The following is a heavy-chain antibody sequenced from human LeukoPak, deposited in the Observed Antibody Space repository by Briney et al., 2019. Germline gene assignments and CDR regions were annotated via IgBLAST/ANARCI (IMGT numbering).Heavy chain of an antibody. D-gene: IGHD1-26*01. V-gene: IGHV4-38-2*02. CDR2: IYHSGST. Sequence: SETLSLTCTVSGGSISSYYWGWIRQPPGKGLEWIGSIYHSGSTYYNPSLKSRVTISGDTSKNQFSLKLSSVTAADTAVYYCARVPQYSGSYIDAFDIWGQGTMVTVSS. CDR1: GGSISSYY. J-gene: IGHJ3*02. CDR3: ARVPQYSGSYIDAFDI.